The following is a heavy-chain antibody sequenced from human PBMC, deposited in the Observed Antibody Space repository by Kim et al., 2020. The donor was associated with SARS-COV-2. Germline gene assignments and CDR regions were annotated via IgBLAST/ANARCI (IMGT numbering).Heavy chain of an antibody. Sequence: GGSLRLSCAASGFTFSSYAMHWVRQAPGKGLEWVAVISYDGSNKYYADSVKGRFTISRDNSKNTLYLQMNSLRAEDTAVYYCAREETGAVAGTGGYWGQG. V-gene: IGHV3-30*04. CDR1: GFTFSSYA. D-gene: IGHD6-19*01. J-gene: IGHJ4*02. CDR3: AREETGAVAGTGGY. CDR2: ISYDGSNK.